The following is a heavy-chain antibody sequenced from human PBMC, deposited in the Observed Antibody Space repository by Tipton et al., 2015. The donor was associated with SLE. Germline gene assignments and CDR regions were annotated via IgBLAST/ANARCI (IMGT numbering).Heavy chain of an antibody. CDR1: GYSINSGYY. J-gene: IGHJ4*01. V-gene: IGHV4-38-2*01. Sequence: TLSLTCAVSGYSINSGYYWGWIRQPSGKGLEWVGSIFYSGSTYYNWSLKSRVTISLDTSKNQFSLKLISVTAADTAVYYCARGAKERITLVRVRPYYFDYWGQGSLVTVSS. CDR3: ARGAKERITLVRVRPYYFDY. D-gene: IGHD3-10*01. CDR2: IFYSGST.